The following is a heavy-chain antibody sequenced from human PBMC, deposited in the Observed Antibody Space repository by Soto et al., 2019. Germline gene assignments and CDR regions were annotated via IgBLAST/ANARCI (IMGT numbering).Heavy chain of an antibody. J-gene: IGHJ4*02. CDR2: IYYNGNT. Sequence: PSETLSLTCTVSGGSISSGGYYWSWIRQHPGKGLEWIGYIYYNGNTKYNPSLKSRVTMSVDTSKNQFSLKLIFVTAADTAKYFCAREGNLGRWLQPLDFWGQGTLVTVSS. D-gene: IGHD5-12*01. CDR3: AREGNLGRWLQPLDF. CDR1: GGSISSGGYY. V-gene: IGHV4-61*08.